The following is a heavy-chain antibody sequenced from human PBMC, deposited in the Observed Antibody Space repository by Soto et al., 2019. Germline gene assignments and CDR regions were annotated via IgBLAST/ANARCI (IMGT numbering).Heavy chain of an antibody. V-gene: IGHV1-46*03. Sequence: ASVKVSCKASVYTFTSYYMHWVRQAPGQGLEWMGIINPSGGSTSYAQKFQGRVTMTRDTSTSTVYMELSSLRSEDTAVYYCAREEEHPNWFDPWGQGTLVTVSS. CDR2: INPSGGST. J-gene: IGHJ5*02. D-gene: IGHD1-1*01. CDR3: AREEEHPNWFDP. CDR1: VYTFTSYY.